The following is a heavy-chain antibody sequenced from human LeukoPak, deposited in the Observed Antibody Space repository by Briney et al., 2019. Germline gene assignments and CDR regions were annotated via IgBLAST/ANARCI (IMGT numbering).Heavy chain of an antibody. V-gene: IGHV3-7*01. CDR3: ARDSPGDLDF. CDR1: GLTITNYW. CDR2: ISPDGSSR. J-gene: IGHJ4*02. Sequence: GGSLRLSCAVSGLTITNYWMAWVRQAPGKGLEWVANISPDGSSRNYMDSVKGRFTISRDNAKNSLHLQLNSLRGEDSAVYYCARDSPGDLDFWGQGTLVTVSS.